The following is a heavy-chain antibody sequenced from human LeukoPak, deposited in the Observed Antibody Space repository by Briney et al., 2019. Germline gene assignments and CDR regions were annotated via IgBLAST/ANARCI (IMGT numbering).Heavy chain of an antibody. CDR1: GFIFSSYS. CDR2: ISKNGGTT. J-gene: IGHJ5*02. D-gene: IGHD3-10*01. V-gene: IGHV3-23*01. CDR3: AGVEGGWFDP. Sequence: GGSLRLSCAASGFIFSSYSMSWVRQAPGKGLEWVSVISKNGGTTYYADSVKGRFTISRDNSKNTLYLQMNSLRAEDTAVYYCAGVEGGWFDPWGQGTLVTVSS.